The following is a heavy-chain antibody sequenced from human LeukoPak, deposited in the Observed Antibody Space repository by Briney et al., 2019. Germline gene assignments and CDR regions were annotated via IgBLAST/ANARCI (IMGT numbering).Heavy chain of an antibody. CDR3: ARDSSSSVGMDV. CDR1: GGTFSSYA. Sequence: GASVKVSCKASGGTFSSYAISWVRQAPGQGLEWMGGIIPIFGTANYTQKFQGRITITTDESTSTAYMELSSLRSEDTAVYYCARDSSSSVGMDVWGKGTTVTVSS. J-gene: IGHJ6*04. CDR2: IIPIFGTA. D-gene: IGHD6-6*01. V-gene: IGHV1-69*05.